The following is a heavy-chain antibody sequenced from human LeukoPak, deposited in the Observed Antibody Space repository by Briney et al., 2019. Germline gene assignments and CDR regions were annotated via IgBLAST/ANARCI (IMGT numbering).Heavy chain of an antibody. CDR2: IKDDGSEK. V-gene: IGHV3-7*01. CDR1: GFTFSSYW. D-gene: IGHD1-26*01. Sequence: PGGSLRLSCTASGFTFSSYWMSWVRQAPGKGLEWVANIKDDGSEKYYVDSVKGRFAISRDNAKNSLYLQMNSLRAEDTAVYYCARISGSYYFPVNYFDYWGQGTLVTVSS. CDR3: ARISGSYYFPVNYFDY. J-gene: IGHJ4*02.